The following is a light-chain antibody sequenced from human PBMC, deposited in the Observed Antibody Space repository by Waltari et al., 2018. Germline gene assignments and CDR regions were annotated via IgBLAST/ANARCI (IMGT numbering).Light chain of an antibody. CDR2: WAS. J-gene: IGKJ1*01. CDR1: QSVLYSSNNKHY. CDR3: QQYYSTPPT. V-gene: IGKV4-1*01. Sequence: DIVMIQSPDSLAVSLGERATINCKSSQSVLYSSNNKHYLAWYQQKPGQPPKLLIYWASTRESGVPDRFSGSGSGTDFTLTISSLQAEDVAVYYCQQYYSTPPTFGQGTKVEIK.